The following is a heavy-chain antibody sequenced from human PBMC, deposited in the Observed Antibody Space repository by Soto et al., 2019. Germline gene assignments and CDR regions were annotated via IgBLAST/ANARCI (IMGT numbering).Heavy chain of an antibody. D-gene: IGHD6-19*01. CDR2: ISGSSGST. J-gene: IGHJ5*02. V-gene: IGHV3-23*01. CDR1: GFTFSSYA. CDR3: AKDVSGWHGVDP. Sequence: EVQLLESGGGLVQPGGSLRLSCVASGFTFSSYAMSWVRQAPGQGLEWVSGISGSSGSTYYADSVKGRFVISRDNSMNTLYLQVDSLRDEDTAVDYSAKDVSGWHGVDPWGQGTLVTVSS.